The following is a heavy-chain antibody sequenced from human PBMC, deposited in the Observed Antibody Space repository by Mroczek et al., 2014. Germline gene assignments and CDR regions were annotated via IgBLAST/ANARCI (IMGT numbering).Heavy chain of an antibody. V-gene: IGHV1-2*02. CDR3: ARDGSSGWYGGEYYFDY. D-gene: IGHD6-19*01. CDR2: INPNSGGT. CDR1: GYTFTGYY. J-gene: IGHJ4*02. Sequence: QVQLVQSGAEVKKPGASVKVSCKASGYTFTGYYMHWVRQAPGQGLEWMGWINPNSGGTNYAQKFQGRVTMTRDTSISTAYMELSRLRSDDTAVYYCARDGSSGWYGGEYYFDYWGQGTLVTVSS.